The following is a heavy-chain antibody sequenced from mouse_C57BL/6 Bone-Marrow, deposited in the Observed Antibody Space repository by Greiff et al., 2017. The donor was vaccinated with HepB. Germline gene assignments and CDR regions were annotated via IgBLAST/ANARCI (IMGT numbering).Heavy chain of an antibody. CDR1: GFSLTSYG. V-gene: IGHV2-2*01. CDR2: IWSGGST. D-gene: IGHD1-1*01. CDR3: ASYYGSSPYAMDY. Sequence: QVQLKESGPGLVQPSQSLSITCTVSGFSLTSYGVHWVRQSPGKGLEWLGVIWSGGSTDYNAAFISRLSISKDNSKSQVFFKMNSLQADDTAIYYCASYYGSSPYAMDYWGQGTSVTVSS. J-gene: IGHJ4*01.